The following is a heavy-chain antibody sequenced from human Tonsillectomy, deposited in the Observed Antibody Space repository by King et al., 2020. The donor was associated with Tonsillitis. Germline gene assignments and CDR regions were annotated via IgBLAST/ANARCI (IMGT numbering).Heavy chain of an antibody. J-gene: IGHJ3*01. D-gene: IGHD4-23*01. V-gene: IGHV4-59*01. CDR1: VGSISSYN. Sequence: VQLQESGPGLVKPSETLSLTCSVSVGSISSYNWSWIRQPPGKRLEWSGYIFDNVNTTYNPSLKRRVTMSVDTSKNQFSLRLRSVTASDTAVYYWASGPNGGNLLFHVWGQGTMVTVPS. CDR3: ASGPNGGNLLFHV. CDR2: IFDNVNT.